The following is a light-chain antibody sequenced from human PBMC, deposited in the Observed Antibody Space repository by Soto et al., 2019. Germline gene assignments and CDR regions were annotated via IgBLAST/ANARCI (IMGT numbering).Light chain of an antibody. CDR2: TDD. CDR3: AAWDDSLNGLL. CDR1: SFNIGSNT. J-gene: IGLJ2*01. V-gene: IGLV1-44*01. Sequence: QSVLTQAPSASATPGQRVTIFCSGTSFNIGSNTVNWYQQLPGTAPKLLIHTDDQRPSGVPDRFSGSKSGTSASLVISGLQSGDEADYYCAAWDDSLNGLLFGGGTKRPS.